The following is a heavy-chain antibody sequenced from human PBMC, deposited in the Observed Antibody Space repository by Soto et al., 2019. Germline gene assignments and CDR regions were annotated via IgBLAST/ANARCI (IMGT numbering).Heavy chain of an antibody. D-gene: IGHD2-15*01. V-gene: IGHV1-2*02. J-gene: IGHJ6*02. Sequence: GSSVKVSCKASGYTFTGYYIHWVRQAPGQGLEWMGWINPNSGGTNYAQKFQGRVTMTRDTSISTAYMELSRLRSDDTAVYFCADCSGGSCYSDYYYFGLDVWGQGTTVTVS. CDR2: INPNSGGT. CDR1: GYTFTGYY. CDR3: ADCSGGSCYSDYYYFGLDV.